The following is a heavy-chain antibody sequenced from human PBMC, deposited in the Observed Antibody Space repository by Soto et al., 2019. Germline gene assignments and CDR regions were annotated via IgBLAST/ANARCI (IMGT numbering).Heavy chain of an antibody. CDR3: ARVDLWRGWVLPYYFDC. Sequence: AAVKVSCKASGYTFTSYAMHWVRQAPGQRLEWMGWGNAGNGNTKYSQKFQGRVTITRDTSASTAYMELSSLRSEDTAVYYCARVDLWRGWVLPYYFDCWGQVTLFTVSS. D-gene: IGHD3-22*01. J-gene: IGHJ4*02. CDR1: GYTFTSYA. CDR2: GNAGNGNT. V-gene: IGHV1-3*01.